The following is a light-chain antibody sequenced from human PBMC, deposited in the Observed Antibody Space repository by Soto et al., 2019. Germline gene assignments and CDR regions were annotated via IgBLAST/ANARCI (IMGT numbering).Light chain of an antibody. CDR3: QQYGSSPT. CDR2: GAS. V-gene: IGKV3-20*01. Sequence: EIVLTQSPGTLSLSPGEGATLSCRASQSVVSSSLAWYQQKPGQAPRLLIYGASGRATGIPDRFSGSGSGTDFTLTISRLEPEDFAVYYCQQYGSSPTFGQGTKVDIK. CDR1: QSVVSSS. J-gene: IGKJ1*01.